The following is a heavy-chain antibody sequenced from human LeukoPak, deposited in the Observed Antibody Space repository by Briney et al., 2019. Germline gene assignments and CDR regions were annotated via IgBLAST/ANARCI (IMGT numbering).Heavy chain of an antibody. Sequence: GASVKVSCKASGYTFTSYGISWVRQAPGQGLEWMGWISAYNGNTNYAQKLQGRVTMTTDTSMSTAYMELRSLRSDDTAVYYCAATNCSSTSCYTWFNMDVWGKGTTVTVSS. CDR2: ISAYNGNT. J-gene: IGHJ6*03. V-gene: IGHV1-18*01. D-gene: IGHD2-2*02. CDR3: AATNCSSTSCYTWFNMDV. CDR1: GYTFTSYG.